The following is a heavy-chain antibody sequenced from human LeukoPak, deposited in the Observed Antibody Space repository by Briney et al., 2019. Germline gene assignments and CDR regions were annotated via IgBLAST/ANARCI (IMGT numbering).Heavy chain of an antibody. CDR3: ARLGLGGAFDI. V-gene: IGHV6-1*01. CDR1: GDSVSSNSAV. J-gene: IGHJ3*02. CDR2: TYYRSKWYN. D-gene: IGHD2-15*01. Sequence: PSQTLSLTCAISGDSVSSNSAVWNWIRQSPSRVLEWLGRTYYRSKWYNDYAVSVKSRITIKPDTSKNQFSLQLNSATPEDTAVYYCARLGLGGAFDIWGQGTMVTVSS.